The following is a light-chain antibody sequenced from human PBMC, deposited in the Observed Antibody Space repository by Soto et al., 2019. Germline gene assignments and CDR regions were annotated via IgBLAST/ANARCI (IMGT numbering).Light chain of an antibody. CDR2: AAS. Sequence: DIQMTQSPSSLSASVGDRVTITCRASQSISSYLNWYQQKPGKAPKLLIYAASSLQSGVASRFSGSGSGSDFTLTISSLHPEDFATYYCQQSYSTPRITFGQGTRLEI. CDR3: QQSYSTPRIT. CDR1: QSISSY. J-gene: IGKJ5*01. V-gene: IGKV1-39*01.